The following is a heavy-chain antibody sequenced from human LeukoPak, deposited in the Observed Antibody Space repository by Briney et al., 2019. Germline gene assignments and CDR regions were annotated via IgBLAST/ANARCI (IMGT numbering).Heavy chain of an antibody. D-gene: IGHD2-2*01. Sequence: GASVKVSCKASGYTFTSYDINWVRQATGQGLEWMGWMNPNSGNTGYAQKFQGRVTITRNTSISTAYMELSSLRSEDTAVYYCARVTGCSSTSCYAGSWFDPWGQGTLVTVSS. J-gene: IGHJ5*02. CDR3: ARVTGCSSTSCYAGSWFDP. V-gene: IGHV1-8*01. CDR2: MNPNSGNT. CDR1: GYTFTSYD.